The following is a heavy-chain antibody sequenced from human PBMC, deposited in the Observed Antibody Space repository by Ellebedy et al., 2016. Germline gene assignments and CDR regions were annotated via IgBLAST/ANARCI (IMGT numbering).Heavy chain of an antibody. D-gene: IGHD3-10*01. J-gene: IGHJ4*02. CDR2: IKGDGSST. CDR3: ASAKEGTGSSDY. V-gene: IGHV3-74*01. CDR1: EFTFSSYW. Sequence: GGSLRLSCAASEFTFSSYWMHWVRQAPGKGLEWVARIKGDGSSTSYGDSVKGRFTISRDNAKSTLSLQMNILTAEDTAVYFCASAKEGTGSSDYWGQGTLVTVSS.